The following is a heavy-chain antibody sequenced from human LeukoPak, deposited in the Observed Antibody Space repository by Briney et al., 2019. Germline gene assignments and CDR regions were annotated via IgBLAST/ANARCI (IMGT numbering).Heavy chain of an antibody. CDR2: FSAYNGNT. CDR3: ARNRDSSSRYLYYYYYGMDV. Sequence: ASVKVSCKASGYTFTSYGISWVRQAPGQGLEWMGWFSAYNGNTNYAQKLQGRVTTTTDTSTSTAYMVLRSLRSDDTAVYYCARNRDSSSRYLYYYYYGMDVWGQGTTVTVSS. J-gene: IGHJ6*02. CDR1: GYTFTSYG. V-gene: IGHV1-18*01. D-gene: IGHD6-13*01.